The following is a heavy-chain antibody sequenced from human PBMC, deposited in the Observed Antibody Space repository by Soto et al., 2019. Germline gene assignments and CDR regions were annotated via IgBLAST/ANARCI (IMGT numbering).Heavy chain of an antibody. Sequence: SETLSLTCAVSGGSISSGGYFWSWIRQPPGKGLEWIGYTFHSGSTSYNPPLKSRVIISVDRSKNQFSLNLSSVTTADTAVYYCARGDEGYYGMDVWGQRTTVTVSS. CDR3: ARGDEGYYGMDV. CDR2: TFHSGST. V-gene: IGHV4-30-2*01. CDR1: GGSISSGGYF. J-gene: IGHJ6*02.